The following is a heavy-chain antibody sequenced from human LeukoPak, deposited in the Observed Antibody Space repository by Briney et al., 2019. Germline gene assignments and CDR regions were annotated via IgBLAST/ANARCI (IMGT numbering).Heavy chain of an antibody. CDR3: AKQAPYYYYMDV. J-gene: IGHJ6*03. CDR1: GFTFSSYS. CDR2: ISSNSSYI. Sequence: GGSLRLSCAASGFTFSSYSMNWVRQAPGKGLEWVSSISSNSSYIYYADSVKGRFTISRDNAKNSLYLQMNSLRAEDTAVYYCAKQAPYYYYMDVWGKGTTVSVPS. V-gene: IGHV3-21*01. D-gene: IGHD6-13*01.